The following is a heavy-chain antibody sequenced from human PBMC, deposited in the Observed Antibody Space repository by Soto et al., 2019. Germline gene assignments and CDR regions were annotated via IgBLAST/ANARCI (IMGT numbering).Heavy chain of an antibody. D-gene: IGHD3-10*01. V-gene: IGHV3-7*01. CDR3: ATERGSGLPEENWLDS. J-gene: IGHJ5*01. Sequence: GGSLRLSCAASGFTFSSYWMSWVRQAPGKGLEWVAHIKQDGSEKYYVDSVKGRFTISRDNAKNSLSLQMNSLRAEDTAVYYCATERGSGLPEENWLDSWGQGTLVTGSS. CDR2: IKQDGSEK. CDR1: GFTFSSYW.